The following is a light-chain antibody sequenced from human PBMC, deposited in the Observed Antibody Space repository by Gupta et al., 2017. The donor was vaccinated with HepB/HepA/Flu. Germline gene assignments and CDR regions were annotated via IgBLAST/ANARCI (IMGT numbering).Light chain of an antibody. Sequence: DLQVTQSPSSLSASVGDRVTITCRASQFISNRLAWYQQKPGEAPRRLISAASTLQSGVPSRFSGSGSGTDFTLTISSLQPEDVATYYCQQAKRFPRTFGQGTRLEIK. CDR1: QFISNR. V-gene: IGKV1-12*01. CDR3: QQAKRFPRT. J-gene: IGKJ5*01. CDR2: AAS.